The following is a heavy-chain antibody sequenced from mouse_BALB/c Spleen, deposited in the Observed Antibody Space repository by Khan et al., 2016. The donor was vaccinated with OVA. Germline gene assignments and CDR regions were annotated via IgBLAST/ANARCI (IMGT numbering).Heavy chain of an antibody. CDR1: GCSITSDYA. V-gene: IGHV3-2*02. Sequence: EVQLQESGPGLVKPSQSLSLTCTVTGCSITSDYAWNWIRQFPGNKLEWMGYITYSGSTSYTPSLKSRFSITRDTSKNQFFLQLNSLTTEDTATYYCARGRAYWGQGTLVTVSA. D-gene: IGHD3-3*01. CDR3: ARGRAY. J-gene: IGHJ3*01. CDR2: ITYSGST.